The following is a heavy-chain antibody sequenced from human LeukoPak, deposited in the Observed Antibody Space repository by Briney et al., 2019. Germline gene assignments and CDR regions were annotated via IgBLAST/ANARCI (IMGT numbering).Heavy chain of an antibody. V-gene: IGHV5-51*01. CDR3: ARHRDAFKTTPDSNEIYYYYGLDV. CDR1: GDSFTSHW. CDR2: TYPGDSDT. Sequence: GESLKISCMDAGDSFTSHWVGWVRQMPGKGLEWMGITYPGDSDTRYSPSFQGQVTISADKSISTAYLQWSSLKASDTAVYYCARHRDAFKTTPDSNEIYYYYGLDVWGQGTTVTVSS. D-gene: IGHD3-22*01. J-gene: IGHJ6*02.